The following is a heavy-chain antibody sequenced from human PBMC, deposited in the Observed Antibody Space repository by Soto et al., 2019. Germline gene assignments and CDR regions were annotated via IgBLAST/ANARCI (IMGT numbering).Heavy chain of an antibody. V-gene: IGHV4-31*03. D-gene: IGHD3-16*01. J-gene: IGHJ4*02. CDR1: GVSISRGFYY. Sequence: TSETLSLTCTVSGVSISRGFYYWSWIRQHPGKGLEWIGNIYHTGSTDFNPSLKSRLTMSVDPSKNQFSLRLTSVTAADTAVYYCARLGNEYYSWPLFYFEVWGPGTLVTVSS. CDR3: ARLGNEYYSWPLFYFEV. CDR2: IYHTGST.